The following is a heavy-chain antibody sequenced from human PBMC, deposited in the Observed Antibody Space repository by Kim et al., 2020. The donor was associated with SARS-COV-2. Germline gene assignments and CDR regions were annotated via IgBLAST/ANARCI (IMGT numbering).Heavy chain of an antibody. CDR1: GASITAYY. Sequence: SETLSLTCSVSGASITAYYWNWIRQPPGKGLEWIGFTHYGGGVFYIPSLKNRLTLSVDTSKNQFSLRLNSVTPADTAVYYCARWGRNEVTSIDAFDIWGQGTMVSVSS. V-gene: IGHV4-59*01. CDR2: THYGGGV. D-gene: IGHD2-21*02. CDR3: ARWGRNEVTSIDAFDI. J-gene: IGHJ3*02.